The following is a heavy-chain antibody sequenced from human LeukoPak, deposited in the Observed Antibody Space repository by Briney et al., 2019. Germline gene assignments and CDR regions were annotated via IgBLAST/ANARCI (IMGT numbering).Heavy chain of an antibody. V-gene: IGHV1-69*13. D-gene: IGHD1-26*01. CDR1: GGTFISYA. J-gene: IGHJ6*02. CDR2: IIPIFGTA. Sequence: SVKVSCKASGGTFISYAISWVRQAPGQGLEWMGGIIPIFGTANYAQKFQGRVTITADESTSTAYMELSSLRSEDTAVYYCARVGSGSYLSPTYYYYYGMDVWGQGTTVTVSS. CDR3: ARVGSGSYLSPTYYYYYGMDV.